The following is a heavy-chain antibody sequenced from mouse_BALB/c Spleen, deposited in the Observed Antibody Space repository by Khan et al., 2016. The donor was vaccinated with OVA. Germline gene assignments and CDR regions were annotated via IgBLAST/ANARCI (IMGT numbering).Heavy chain of an antibody. D-gene: IGHD1-1*01. CDR3: VNHGSSSAWFTY. J-gene: IGHJ3*01. Sequence: QVQLKQSGAELAKPGASVKMSCKASGFTFTSYWMHWLKQRPGQGLEWIGYINPNTDYTEYNQKFKDKAILTADKSSSTAYMQLTSLTSEDSAVYYCVNHGSSSAWFTYWGRGTLVTVSA. CDR1: GFTFTSYW. CDR2: INPNTDYT. V-gene: IGHV1-7*01.